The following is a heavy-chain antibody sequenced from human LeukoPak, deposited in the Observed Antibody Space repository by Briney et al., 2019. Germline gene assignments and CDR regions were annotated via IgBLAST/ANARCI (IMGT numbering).Heavy chain of an antibody. CDR1: GGSINSNSYY. CDR3: ARESETGGSYDY. J-gene: IGHJ4*02. D-gene: IGHD1-26*01. Sequence: SETLSLTCTVSGGSINSNSYYWGWIRQPPGKGLKWIGSIYYSGSTYYNPSLKSRVTISVDTSKNQFSLKLSSVTAADTAVYYCARESETGGSYDYWGQGTLVTVSS. CDR2: IYYSGST. V-gene: IGHV4-39*07.